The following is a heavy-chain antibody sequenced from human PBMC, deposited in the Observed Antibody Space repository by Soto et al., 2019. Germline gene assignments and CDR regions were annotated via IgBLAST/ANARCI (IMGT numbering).Heavy chain of an antibody. Sequence: QVQLVESGGGVVQPGRSLRLSCAASGFTFSTYGLYWVRQAPGKGLEWVAVISYDGSNKSYADSVKGRFTISRDNSKNTLYLQMSSLRTEDTAVYYCAKENEVWLQLDYWGQGTLVTVSS. J-gene: IGHJ4*02. CDR3: AKENEVWLQLDY. CDR2: ISYDGSNK. CDR1: GFTFSTYG. V-gene: IGHV3-30*18. D-gene: IGHD5-12*01.